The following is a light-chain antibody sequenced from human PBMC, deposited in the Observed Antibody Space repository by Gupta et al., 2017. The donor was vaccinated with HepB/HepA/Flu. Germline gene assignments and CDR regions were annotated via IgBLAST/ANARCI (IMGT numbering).Light chain of an antibody. Sequence: TSSDVGGYNFVSWFHQYPGKTHKLIIYDVNNRPSGVSYLFSGSKSGNTAALTISGLQAEDEADYYCSSYTTSSTWVFGGGTMLTVL. CDR3: SSYTTSSTWV. J-gene: IGLJ3*02. CDR2: DVN. CDR1: SSDVGGYNF. V-gene: IGLV2-14*04.